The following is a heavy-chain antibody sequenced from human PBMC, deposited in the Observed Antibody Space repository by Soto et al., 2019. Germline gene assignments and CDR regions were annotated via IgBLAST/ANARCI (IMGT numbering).Heavy chain of an antibody. CDR3: AKDRSIAAAGTWWFDP. J-gene: IGHJ5*02. CDR1: GFTFSSYA. D-gene: IGHD6-13*01. CDR2: ISGSGGST. Sequence: GGSLRLSCAASGFTFSSYAMSWVRQAPGKGLEWVSAISGSGGSTYYADSVKGRFTISRDNSKNTLYLQMNSLRAEDTAVYYCAKDRSIAAAGTWWFDPWGQGTLVTVSS. V-gene: IGHV3-23*01.